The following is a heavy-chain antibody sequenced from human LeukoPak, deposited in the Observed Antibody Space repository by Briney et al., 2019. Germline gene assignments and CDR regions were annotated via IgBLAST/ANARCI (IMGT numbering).Heavy chain of an antibody. CDR1: GGSISSYY. CDR3: ARRQTYPGENYGGKNLLFDY. Sequence: SETLSLTCTVSGGSISSYYWSWIRQPPGKGLEWIGYIYYSGSTNYNPSLKSRVTISVDTSKNQFSLKLSSVTAADTAVYYCARRQTYPGENYGGKNLLFDYWGQGTLVTVSS. J-gene: IGHJ4*02. V-gene: IGHV4-59*12. CDR2: IYYSGST. D-gene: IGHD4-23*01.